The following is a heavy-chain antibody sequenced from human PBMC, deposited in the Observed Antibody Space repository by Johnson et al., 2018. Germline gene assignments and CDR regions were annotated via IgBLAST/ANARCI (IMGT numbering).Heavy chain of an antibody. Sequence: VQLVESGAEVKKPGASVKVSCKASGYTFTSYDINWVRQATGQGLEWMGWMNPNSGNTGYAQKFQGRVTMTRNTSISTAYMELSSLRSEDTAVYYWARDRTRKPPAAICGWFDPWGQGTLVTVSS. CDR1: GYTFTSYD. CDR2: MNPNSGNT. CDR3: ARDRTRKPPAAICGWFDP. J-gene: IGHJ5*02. D-gene: IGHD2-2*01. V-gene: IGHV1-8*01.